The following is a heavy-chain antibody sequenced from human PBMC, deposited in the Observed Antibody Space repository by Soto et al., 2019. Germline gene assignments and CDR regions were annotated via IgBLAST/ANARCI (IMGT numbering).Heavy chain of an antibody. CDR3: ARLPKYDFWSGYYRLDY. J-gene: IGHJ4*02. Sequence: GGSLRLSCAASGFTFSDYYMSWIRQAPGKGLEWVSYISSSGSTIYYADSVKGRFTISRDNAKNSLYLQMNSLRAEDTAVYYCARLPKYDFWSGYYRLDYWGQGTLVTVSS. CDR2: ISSSGSTI. V-gene: IGHV3-11*01. D-gene: IGHD3-3*01. CDR1: GFTFSDYY.